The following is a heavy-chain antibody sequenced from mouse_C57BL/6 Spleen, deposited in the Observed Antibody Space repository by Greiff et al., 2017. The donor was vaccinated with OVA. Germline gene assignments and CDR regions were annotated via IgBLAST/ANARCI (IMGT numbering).Heavy chain of an antibody. CDR1: GYSITSCYY. CDR3: ARLGQGFDY. J-gene: IGHJ2*01. CDR2: ISYDGSN. V-gene: IGHV3-6*01. Sequence: EVKLQESGPGLVKPSQSLSLTCSVTGYSITSCYYWNWIRQSPGNKMEWMGYISYDGSNNYNPSLKNRITITSDKSKKQLFLKMNNVTNEETATYYCARLGQGFDYWGQGTTLTVSS. D-gene: IGHD3-3*01.